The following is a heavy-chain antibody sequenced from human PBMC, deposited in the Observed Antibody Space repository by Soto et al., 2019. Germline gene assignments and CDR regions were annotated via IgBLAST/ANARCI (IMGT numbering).Heavy chain of an antibody. Sequence: KTSETLSLTCTVSGGSISSGGYYWSWIRQHPGKGLEWIGYIYYSGSTYYNPSLKSRVTISVDTSKNQFSLKLSSVTAADTAVYYCARAKRITIFGVVILAQQQYYFDYWGQGTLVTVSS. J-gene: IGHJ4*02. CDR2: IYYSGST. CDR3: ARAKRITIFGVVILAQQQYYFDY. CDR1: GGSISSGGYY. D-gene: IGHD3-3*01. V-gene: IGHV4-31*03.